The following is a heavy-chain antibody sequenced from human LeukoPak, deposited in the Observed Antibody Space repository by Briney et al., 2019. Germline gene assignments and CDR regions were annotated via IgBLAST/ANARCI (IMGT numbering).Heavy chain of an antibody. D-gene: IGHD3-22*01. CDR1: GGTFSSYA. CDR3: ARDQGYYYDSTGYVFDS. V-gene: IGHV1-18*01. J-gene: IGHJ4*02. CDR2: INVYNGKT. Sequence: ASVKVSCKASGGTFSSYAISWVRQAPGQGLEWMAWINVYNGKTYYAQNSQGRVTVTTDTSTSTAYMELGSLRSDDTAVYYCARDQGYYYDSTGYVFDSWGQGTLVTVSS.